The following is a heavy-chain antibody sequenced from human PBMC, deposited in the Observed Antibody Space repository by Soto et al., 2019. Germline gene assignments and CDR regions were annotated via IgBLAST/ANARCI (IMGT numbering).Heavy chain of an antibody. J-gene: IGHJ4*02. CDR2: IKQDGSEK. CDR3: ATARGLDY. Sequence: EVQLVESGRGLAQPGGSLRLSCAASGFTFSTYWMSWVRQAPGKGLEWVANIKQDGSEKYYVDSVKGRFTISRDNPKNSLYLQMNSLRVEDTAVYYCATARGLDYWGQGTLVTVSS. V-gene: IGHV3-7*01. CDR1: GFTFSTYW.